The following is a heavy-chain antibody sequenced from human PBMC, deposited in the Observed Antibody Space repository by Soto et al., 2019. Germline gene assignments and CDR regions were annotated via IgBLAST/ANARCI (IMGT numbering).Heavy chain of an antibody. CDR3: ARDGPYGSATSYYFDY. CDR2: IYYSGST. V-gene: IGHV4-39*07. D-gene: IGHD3-10*01. CDR1: GGSISSGSYY. Sequence: SETLSLTCTVSGGSISSGSYYWGWIRQPPGKGLEWIGSIYYSGSTYYNPSLKSRVTISVDTSNNQFSLKLSSVTAADTAVYYCARDGPYGSATSYYFDYWGQGTLVTVSS. J-gene: IGHJ4*02.